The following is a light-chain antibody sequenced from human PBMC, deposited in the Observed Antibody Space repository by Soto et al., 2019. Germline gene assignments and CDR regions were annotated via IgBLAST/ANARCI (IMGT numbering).Light chain of an antibody. V-gene: IGKV1-5*03. Sequence: DIQMTQSPSTLSASVGDRVTITCRASQSISSWLAWYQQKPGKAPKLLIYKASSLASGVPSRFSGSGSGTEFTLTISSLQPDDVATYYCQQYNSFPLTFGGGTKVEIK. CDR3: QQYNSFPLT. CDR1: QSISSW. J-gene: IGKJ4*01. CDR2: KAS.